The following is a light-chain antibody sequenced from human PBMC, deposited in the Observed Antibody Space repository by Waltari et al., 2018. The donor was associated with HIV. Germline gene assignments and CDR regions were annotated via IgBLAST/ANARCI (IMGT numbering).Light chain of an antibody. Sequence: GDRVTITCRASQSISSYLNWYQQKPGKAPKLLIYAASSLQSGVPSRFSGSGSGTDFTLTISSLQPEDFATYYCQQSYSTPRTFGQGTKVEIK. V-gene: IGKV1-39*01. CDR1: QSISSY. J-gene: IGKJ1*01. CDR3: QQSYSTPRT. CDR2: AAS.